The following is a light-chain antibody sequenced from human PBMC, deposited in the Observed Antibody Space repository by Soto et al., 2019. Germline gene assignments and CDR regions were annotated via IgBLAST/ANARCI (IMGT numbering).Light chain of an antibody. CDR2: EVS. J-gene: IGLJ1*01. V-gene: IGLV2-14*01. Sequence: QSVLTQPASVSGSPGQSITISCTGTSSDVGGYNYVSWYQQHPGKAPKLMIYEVSNRPSGVSNRFSGSKSGNTASLTISGLQAEDEADYYCSSYTSTNNVSFVLGTGTKVTVL. CDR3: SSYTSTNNVSFV. CDR1: SSDVGGYNY.